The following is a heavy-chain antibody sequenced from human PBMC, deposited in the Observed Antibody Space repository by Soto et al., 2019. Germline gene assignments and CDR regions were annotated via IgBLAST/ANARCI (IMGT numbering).Heavy chain of an antibody. J-gene: IGHJ5*02. V-gene: IGHV3-30-3*01. Sequence: GGSLRLSCAASGFTFISYAMHWVRQAPGKGLEWVAVISYDGSNKYYADSVKGRVTMTRNTSISTAYMELSSLRSEDTAVYYCARGGGYDSEFDPWGQGTLVTVSS. CDR2: ISYDGSNK. CDR3: ARGGGYDSEFDP. CDR1: GFTFISYA. D-gene: IGHD5-12*01.